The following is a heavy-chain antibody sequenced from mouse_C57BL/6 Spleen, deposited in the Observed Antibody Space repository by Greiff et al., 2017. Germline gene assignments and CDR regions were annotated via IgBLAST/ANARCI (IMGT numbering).Heavy chain of an antibody. J-gene: IGHJ4*01. D-gene: IGHD2-5*01. CDR1: GYAFSSSW. V-gene: IGHV1-82*01. CDR3: ARKSNYYAMGY. CDR2: IYPGDGDT. Sequence: QVQLQQSGPELVKPGASVKISCKASGYAFSSSWMNWVKQRPGKGLEWIGRIYPGDGDTNYNGKFKGKATLTADKTSSTAYMQLSSLTSEDSAVYFCARKSNYYAMGYWGQGTSVTVSS.